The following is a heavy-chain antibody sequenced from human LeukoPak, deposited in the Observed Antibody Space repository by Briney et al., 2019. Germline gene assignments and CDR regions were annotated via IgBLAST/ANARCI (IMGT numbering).Heavy chain of an antibody. CDR2: ISYDGSNK. CDR3: AKGIVVLPSAIGYFDY. Sequence: GGSLRLSCAASGFTFSDYGIHWVRQAPGKGLEWVSGISYDGSNKYYTDSVKGRFTISRDNSKNTLYLQMYSLKTEDTAVYYCAKGIVVLPSAIGYFDYWGPGILVTVSS. D-gene: IGHD2-2*01. CDR1: GFTFSDYG. V-gene: IGHV3-30*18. J-gene: IGHJ4*02.